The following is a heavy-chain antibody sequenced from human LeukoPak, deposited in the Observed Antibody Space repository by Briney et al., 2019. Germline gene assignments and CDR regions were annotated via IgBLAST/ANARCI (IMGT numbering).Heavy chain of an antibody. V-gene: IGHV1-3*01. CDR2: INAANGNT. D-gene: IGHD6-19*01. J-gene: IGHJ5*02. Sequence: ASVKVSCKTSGFTFTTYTMHWVRQAPGQRLEWMGWINAANGNTQYSQKFQGRVTITRDTSESTAYMELSSLRSEDTAVYYCARGAPIRVAVAATFDPWGQGTLVTVPS. CDR3: ARGAPIRVAVAATFDP. CDR1: GFTFTTYT.